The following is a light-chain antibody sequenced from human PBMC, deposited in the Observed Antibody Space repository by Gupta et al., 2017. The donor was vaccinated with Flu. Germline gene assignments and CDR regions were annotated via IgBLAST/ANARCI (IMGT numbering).Light chain of an antibody. CDR3: QQRTYGHPYI. J-gene: IGKJ2*01. V-gene: IGKV3-11*01. Sequence: EIVFTQSPATLSLSTGERATLSCRASQSISSYLAWYQHKPGQATRLLIYDAYKSATGIPARFSGSGSGTDFTLTISSREPEDFAVYYCQQRTYGHPYIFGQGTKLEIK. CDR2: DAY. CDR1: QSISSY.